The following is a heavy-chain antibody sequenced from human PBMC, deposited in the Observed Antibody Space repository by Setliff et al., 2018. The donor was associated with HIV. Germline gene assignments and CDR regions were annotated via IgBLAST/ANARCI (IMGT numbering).Heavy chain of an antibody. V-gene: IGHV1-18*01. D-gene: IGHD5-12*01. Sequence: ASVKVSCKASGYTFTSYGISWVRQAPGQGLEWMGWISAYNGNTNYAQNVQGRVTVTMDTSTSTAYMELRSLKSDDTAVYYCARGKTWLRFLDYWGQGTLVTVSS. CDR1: GYTFTSYG. CDR3: ARGKTWLRFLDY. J-gene: IGHJ4*02. CDR2: ISAYNGNT.